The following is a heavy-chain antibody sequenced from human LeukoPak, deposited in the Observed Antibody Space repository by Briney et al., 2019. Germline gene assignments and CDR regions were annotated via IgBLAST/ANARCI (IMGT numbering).Heavy chain of an antibody. V-gene: IGHV3-9*01. CDR3: AKDRTDCSGGSCYSLYYYYYMDV. D-gene: IGHD2-15*01. CDR1: GFTFDDYA. Sequence: GRSLRLSCAASGFTFDDYAMHWVRQAPGKGLEWVSGIRWNSGSIGYADSVKGRFTISRDNAKNSLYLQMNSLRAEDTALYYCAKDRTDCSGGSCYSLYYYYYMDVWGKGTTVTVSS. J-gene: IGHJ6*03. CDR2: IRWNSGSI.